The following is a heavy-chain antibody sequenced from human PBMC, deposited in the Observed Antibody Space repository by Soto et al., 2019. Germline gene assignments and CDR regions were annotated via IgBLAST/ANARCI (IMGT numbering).Heavy chain of an antibody. CDR3: ARDKITGLFDY. J-gene: IGHJ4*02. Sequence: QVQLQQWGAGLLKPSETLSLTCAVYGGSFSGYSWTWIRQPPGTGLEWIGEINHSGSTNYNPSLKSRVTISVDPSKSQFSLKLTSVSDSDTAVYYCARDKITGLFDYWGQGTLVTVSS. CDR1: GGSFSGYS. V-gene: IGHV4-34*01. D-gene: IGHD3-10*01. CDR2: INHSGST.